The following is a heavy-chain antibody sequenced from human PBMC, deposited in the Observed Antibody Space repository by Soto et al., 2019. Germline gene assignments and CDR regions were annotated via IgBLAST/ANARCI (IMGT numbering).Heavy chain of an antibody. CDR3: ARDVSSRTPLNRFDP. CDR1: GGSVSSGSYY. V-gene: IGHV4-61*01. Sequence: SETLSLTCTVSGGSVSSGSYYWSWIRQPPGKGLEWIGYIYYSGSTNYNPSLKSRVTISVDTSKNQFSLKLSSVTAADTAVYYCARDVSSRTPLNRFDPWGQGTLVTVSS. CDR2: IYYSGST. J-gene: IGHJ5*02. D-gene: IGHD6-13*01.